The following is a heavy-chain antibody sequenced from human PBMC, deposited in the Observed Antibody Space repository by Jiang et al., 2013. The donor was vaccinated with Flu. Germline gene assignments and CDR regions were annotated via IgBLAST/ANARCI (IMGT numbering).Heavy chain of an antibody. CDR3: ARHYPSGTYPLDY. V-gene: IGHV4-59*08. Sequence: KPSETLSLDLHCLWWRPSVLYYWSWDPAAPRRGLEWIGYIYYNGITKYNPSLNSRLTISLDTSNNQFSLTLSSVTAADTAVYYCARHYPSGTYPLDYWGQGTLVTVSS. CDR2: IYYNGIT. D-gene: IGHD3-10*01. J-gene: IGHJ4*02. CDR1: WRPSVLYY.